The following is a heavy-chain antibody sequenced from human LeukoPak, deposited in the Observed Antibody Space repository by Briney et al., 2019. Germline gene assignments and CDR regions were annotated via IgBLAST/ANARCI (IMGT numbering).Heavy chain of an antibody. Sequence: QAGGSLRLSCAASGFTVSSNYMSWVRQAPGKGLEWVSAISGSGGSTYYADSVKGRFTISRDNSKNTLYLQMNSLRAEDTAVYYCAKDSHIAAAGRGLNAFDIWGQGTMVTVSS. CDR1: GFTVSSNY. CDR3: AKDSHIAAAGRGLNAFDI. CDR2: ISGSGGST. J-gene: IGHJ3*02. V-gene: IGHV3-23*01. D-gene: IGHD6-13*01.